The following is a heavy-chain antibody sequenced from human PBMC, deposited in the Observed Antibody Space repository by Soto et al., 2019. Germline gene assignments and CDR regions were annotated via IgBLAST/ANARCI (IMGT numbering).Heavy chain of an antibody. CDR1: GFTFSSYG. CDR3: ASQLEGYSSGWYPNYFDY. CDR2: IWYDGSNK. V-gene: IGHV3-33*01. J-gene: IGHJ4*02. Sequence: GGSLRLSCAASGFTFSSYGMHWVRQAPGKGLEWVAVIWYDGSNKYYADSVKGRFTISRDNSKNTLYLQMNSLRAEDTAVYYCASQLEGYSSGWYPNYFDYWGQGTLVTVSS. D-gene: IGHD6-19*01.